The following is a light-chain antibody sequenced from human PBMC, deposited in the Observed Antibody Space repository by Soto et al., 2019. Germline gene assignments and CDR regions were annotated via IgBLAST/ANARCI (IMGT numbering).Light chain of an antibody. Sequence: EVVLTQSPATLSLSPGERATLSCRASESIGNYLAWYQQKLGQAPKLLIYDASHRAIGIPGRFSGDGSETDFTLTNSSLEPEDFAVYYCQSRSDWPPRLTFGGGTKVEIK. CDR3: QSRSDWPPRLT. J-gene: IGKJ4*01. CDR2: DAS. V-gene: IGKV3-11*01. CDR1: ESIGNY.